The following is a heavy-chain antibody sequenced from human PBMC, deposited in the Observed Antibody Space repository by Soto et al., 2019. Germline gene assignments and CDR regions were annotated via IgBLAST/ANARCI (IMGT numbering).Heavy chain of an antibody. D-gene: IGHD3-3*01. CDR1: GGSFSGYY. V-gene: IGHV4-34*01. J-gene: IGHJ4*02. CDR2: INHSGST. Sequence: PSETLSLTCAVYGGSFSGYYWSWIRQPPGKGLEWIGEINHSGSTNYNPSLKSRVTISVDTSKNQFSLKLSSVTAADTAVYYCARGRGLEWLFGFTVGPPYYFDYWGQGTLVTVSS. CDR3: ARGRGLEWLFGFTVGPPYYFDY.